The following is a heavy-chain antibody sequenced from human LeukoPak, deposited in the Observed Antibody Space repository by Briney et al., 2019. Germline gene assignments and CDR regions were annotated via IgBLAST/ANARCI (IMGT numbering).Heavy chain of an antibody. CDR2: IHLSDGTT. Sequence: EASVKVSCKASGYTFTSYYMHWVRQAPGQGLEWMGIIHLSDGTTSCAQKFQGRVTMTRDTSTSTVYMELTSLRSEDTAVYYCARSASGWHYFDYWGQGTLVTVSS. D-gene: IGHD6-19*01. CDR3: ARSASGWHYFDY. CDR1: GYTFTSYY. J-gene: IGHJ4*02. V-gene: IGHV1-46*01.